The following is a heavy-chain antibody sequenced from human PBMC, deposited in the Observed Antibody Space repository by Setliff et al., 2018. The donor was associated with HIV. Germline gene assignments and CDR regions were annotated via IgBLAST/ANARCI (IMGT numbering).Heavy chain of an antibody. Sequence: GGSLRLSCAGSGFIFSSYAVYWVRQAPGKGLEWVSGIKWNGDMTAYAEFTKGRFTISRDNARKSLYLQMNSLTTEDTALYYCVKDGSLAGRYYFYMDVWGKGTTVTVSS. CDR2: IKWNGDMT. V-gene: IGHV3-9*01. CDR3: VKDGSLAGRYYFYMDV. J-gene: IGHJ6*03. CDR1: GFIFSSYA. D-gene: IGHD6-19*01.